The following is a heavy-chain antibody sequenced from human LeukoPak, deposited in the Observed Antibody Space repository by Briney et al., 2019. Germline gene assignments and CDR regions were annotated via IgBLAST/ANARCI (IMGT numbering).Heavy chain of an antibody. V-gene: IGHV3-21*06. Sequence: GGSLRLSCTASGFTFTTYAMTWVRQAPGKGLEWISSMSSGSRYIYYADSVRGRFTISSDNTRNSLYLAMNNLRAEDTAIYYCARDRPTGASRIFVVQWGQGTPVTVSS. CDR1: GFTFTTYA. CDR2: MSSGSRYI. J-gene: IGHJ4*02. CDR3: ARDRPTGASRIFVVQ. D-gene: IGHD2-15*01.